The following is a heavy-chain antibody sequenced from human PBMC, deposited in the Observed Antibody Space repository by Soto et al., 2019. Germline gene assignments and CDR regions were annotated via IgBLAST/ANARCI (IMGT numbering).Heavy chain of an antibody. Sequence: QVQLVQSGAEVKRPGSAVKVSCKASGDSFNFYSINWLLQAPRVGLEWMGRVNPILSMSNYAQRFQGRVTMTADKSTSTAYMELSGLRSENTAIYYCATSYGSGYRAFDFWGQGALVTVSS. J-gene: IGHJ4*02. D-gene: IGHD3-10*01. CDR2: VNPILSMS. CDR1: GDSFNFYS. CDR3: ATSYGSGYRAFDF. V-gene: IGHV1-69*04.